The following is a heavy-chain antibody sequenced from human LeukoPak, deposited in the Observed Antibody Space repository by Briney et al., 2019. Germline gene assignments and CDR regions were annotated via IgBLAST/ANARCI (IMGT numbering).Heavy chain of an antibody. V-gene: IGHV4-4*02. CDR2: IYHSGST. CDR1: GGSISSSNW. CDR3: ARFIAVAGHFDY. Sequence: SETLSLTCAVSGGSISSSNWWSWVRQPPGKGLEWIGEIYHSGSTNYNPSLKGRVTISVDKSKNQFSLKLSSMTAADTAVYYCARFIAVAGHFDYWGQGTLVTVSS. J-gene: IGHJ4*02. D-gene: IGHD6-19*01.